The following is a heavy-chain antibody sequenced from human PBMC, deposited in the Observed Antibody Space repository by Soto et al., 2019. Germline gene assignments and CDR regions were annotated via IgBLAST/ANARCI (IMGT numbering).Heavy chain of an antibody. V-gene: IGHV3-23*01. CDR2: ISGSGGST. CDR3: AKILSGAAAIVMYHDY. D-gene: IGHD6-13*01. Sequence: GGSLRLSCAASGFTFSSYAMSWVRQAPGKGLEWVSAISGSGGSTYYADSVKGRFTISRDNSKNTLYLQMNSLRAEDTAVYYCAKILSGAAAIVMYHDYWGQGTLVTVSS. CDR1: GFTFSSYA. J-gene: IGHJ4*02.